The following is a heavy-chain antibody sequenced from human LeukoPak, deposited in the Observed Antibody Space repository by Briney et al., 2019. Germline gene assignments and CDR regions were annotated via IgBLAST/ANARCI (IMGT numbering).Heavy chain of an antibody. D-gene: IGHD1-26*01. CDR1: GGSISSGDYY. J-gene: IGHJ4*02. CDR3: ARDDVWDRIFDY. V-gene: IGHV4-30-4*01. Sequence: PSETLSLTCTVSGGSISSGDYYWSWIRQPPGKGLEWIGYIYYSGSTYYNPSLKSRVTISVDTSKNQFSLKLSSVTAADTAVYYCARDDVWDRIFDYWGQGTLVTVSS. CDR2: IYYSGST.